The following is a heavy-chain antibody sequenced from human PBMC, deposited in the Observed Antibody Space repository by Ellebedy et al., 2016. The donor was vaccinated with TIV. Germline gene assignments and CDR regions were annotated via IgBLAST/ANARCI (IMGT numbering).Heavy chain of an antibody. J-gene: IGHJ3*02. D-gene: IGHD2-15*01. V-gene: IGHV1-3*01. Sequence: AASVKVSCKASGYTFTSYAMHWVRQAPGQRLEWMGWINAGNGNTKYSQKFQGRVTITRDTSASTAYMELSSLRSEDTAVYYCARDPGCSGGSCYLGAFDIWGQGTMVTVSS. CDR2: INAGNGNT. CDR3: ARDPGCSGGSCYLGAFDI. CDR1: GYTFTSYA.